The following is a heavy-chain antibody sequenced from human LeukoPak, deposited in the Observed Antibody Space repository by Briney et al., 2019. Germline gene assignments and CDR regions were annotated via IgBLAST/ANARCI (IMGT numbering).Heavy chain of an antibody. CDR3: AKEGTTVTRTFDY. CDR2: ISYDGSNK. CDR1: GFTFSSYG. D-gene: IGHD4-17*01. V-gene: IGHV3-30*18. Sequence: GGSLRLSCAASGFTFSSYGMHCVRQAPGKGLEWVAVISYDGSNKYYADSVKGRFAISRDNSKNTLYLQMNSLRAEDTAVYYCAKEGTTVTRTFDYWGQGTLVTVSS. J-gene: IGHJ4*02.